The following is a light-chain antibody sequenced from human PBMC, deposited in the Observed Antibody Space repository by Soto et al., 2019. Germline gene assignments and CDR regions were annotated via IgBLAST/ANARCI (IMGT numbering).Light chain of an antibody. J-gene: IGKJ4*01. CDR3: QQSYSTLLP. CDR1: QSISSY. V-gene: IGKV1-39*01. Sequence: DIQMTQSPSSLSASVGDRVTITCRASQSISSYLNWYQQKPGKAPKLLIYAASSLQSGVPSRFSGSGSGTDFTLNIISLQPEVFATYYCQQSYSTLLPFGRGTKVDIK. CDR2: AAS.